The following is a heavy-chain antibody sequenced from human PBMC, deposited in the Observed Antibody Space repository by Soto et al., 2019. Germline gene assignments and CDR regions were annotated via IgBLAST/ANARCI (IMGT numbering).Heavy chain of an antibody. D-gene: IGHD1-26*01. CDR3: AKDRGFRGGIMDS. Sequence: QVQLVESGGGVVRPGRSLRLSCAASGFAFSNYGMHWVRQAPGKGLEWVTVISYDGTNKYYADSVKGRFTISRDNSKNPLYLQMNSLRPEDTSIYYCAKDRGFRGGIMDSWGQGTLVTVSS. CDR1: GFAFSNYG. J-gene: IGHJ4*02. CDR2: ISYDGTNK. V-gene: IGHV3-30*18.